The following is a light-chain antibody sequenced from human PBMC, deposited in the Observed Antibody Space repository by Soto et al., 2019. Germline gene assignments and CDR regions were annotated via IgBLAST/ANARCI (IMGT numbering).Light chain of an antibody. J-gene: IGLJ1*01. V-gene: IGLV2-14*01. CDR1: SSDVGGYNY. CDR2: EVS. Sequence: QSGLTQPASGCGSPGQSITSSCTGTSSDVGGYNYVSWYQQHPGKAPKLMIYEVSNRPSGVSNRFSFSKSGYTASLTIPGLQAEDEADYYCSSYTSSSTPYVFGTGTKVTAL. CDR3: SSYTSSSTPYV.